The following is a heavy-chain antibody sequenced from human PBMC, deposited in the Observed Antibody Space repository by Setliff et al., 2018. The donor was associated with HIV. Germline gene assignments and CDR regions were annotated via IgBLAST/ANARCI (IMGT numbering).Heavy chain of an antibody. CDR1: GFTFSSYW. Sequence: PGGSLRLSCAASGFTFSSYWVSWVRQAPGKGLEWVADIKQDGSKAYYMDSVKGRFTISRDNTKNSLYLQMNSLRAEDTAVYFCARTDYYGMDVWGQGTTVTVSS. CDR3: ARTDYYGMDV. CDR2: IKQDGSKA. J-gene: IGHJ6*02. V-gene: IGHV3-7*04.